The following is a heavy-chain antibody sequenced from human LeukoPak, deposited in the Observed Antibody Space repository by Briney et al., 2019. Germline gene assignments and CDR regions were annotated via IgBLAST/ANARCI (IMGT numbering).Heavy chain of an antibody. V-gene: IGHV3-30*02. J-gene: IGHJ4*02. D-gene: IGHD3-22*01. CDR1: GCTFSSYS. CDR2: IRYDGSNK. CDR3: GKDLGTLIAPPHY. Sequence: GGALSRSCSASGCTFSSYSMNWVRQPPRKGLEGVAFIRYDGSNKYYEDSAKGRLTISRDNSKNTLYLQMNNLRGDDAAVYYCGKDLGTLIAPPHYWVQGSLVAVP.